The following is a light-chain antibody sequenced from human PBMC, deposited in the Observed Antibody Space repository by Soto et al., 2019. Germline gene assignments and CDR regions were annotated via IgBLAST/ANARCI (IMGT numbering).Light chain of an antibody. CDR3: PQRRIWPPLT. J-gene: IGKJ4*01. Sequence: EVVLTQSPATLSLSPGESATLSCRASQSVDIYLAWYQQKPGQAPRLLIYDAYNRATGIPARFSGSGSGTDFTLTISSLEPEDFAVYYCPQRRIWPPLTFGGGTKVEIK. CDR2: DAY. CDR1: QSVDIY. V-gene: IGKV3-11*01.